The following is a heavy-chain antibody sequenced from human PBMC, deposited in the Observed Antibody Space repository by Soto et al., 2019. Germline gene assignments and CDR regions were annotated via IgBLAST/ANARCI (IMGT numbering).Heavy chain of an antibody. CDR3: ARWDYGYSARFDY. Sequence: QVQLVQSGAEVKKSGASVKVSCKASGYTFTSHDINWVRQATGQGLEWMGWMNPNSGNTGYAQKFQGRVTMTRNTSISTAYMERSRLRSEDTAVYYCARWDYGYSARFDYWGQGTLVTVSS. D-gene: IGHD4-17*01. CDR1: GYTFTSHD. J-gene: IGHJ4*02. V-gene: IGHV1-8*01. CDR2: MNPNSGNT.